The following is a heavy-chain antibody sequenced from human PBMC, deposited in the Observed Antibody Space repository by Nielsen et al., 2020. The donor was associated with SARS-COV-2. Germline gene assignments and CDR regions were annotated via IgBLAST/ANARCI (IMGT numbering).Heavy chain of an antibody. CDR2: IYYSGST. V-gene: IGHV4-59*01. J-gene: IGHJ6*02. Sequence: SETLSLTCTVSGGSISSYYWSWIRQPPGKGLEWIGYIYYSGSTNYNPSLKSRVTISVDTSKNQFSLKLSSVTAADTAVYYCARDVDYYGMDVWGQGTTVTVSS. CDR1: GGSISSYY. CDR3: ARDVDYYGMDV.